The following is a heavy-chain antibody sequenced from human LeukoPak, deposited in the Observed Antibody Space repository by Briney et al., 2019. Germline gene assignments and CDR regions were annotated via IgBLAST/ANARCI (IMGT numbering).Heavy chain of an antibody. D-gene: IGHD3-10*01. CDR2: ISAYNGNT. CDR1: GYTFTSYG. Sequence: ASVKVSCKASGYTFTSYGISWVRQAPGQGLEWMGWISAYNGNTNYAQKLQGRVTMTTDTSTSTAYMELSSLRSEDTAVYYCARGVGELSGGRDFDYWGQGTLVTVSS. V-gene: IGHV1-18*01. CDR3: ARGVGELSGGRDFDY. J-gene: IGHJ4*02.